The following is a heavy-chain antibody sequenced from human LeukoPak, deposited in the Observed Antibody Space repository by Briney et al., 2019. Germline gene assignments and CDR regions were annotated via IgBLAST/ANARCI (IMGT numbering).Heavy chain of an antibody. CDR1: GFTFSHVA. D-gene: IGHD3-10*01. CDR2: ISGSGNKT. CDR3: AKLKRVGIAPFDD. Sequence: GGSLRLSCAASGFTFSHVAMSWVRQAPGKGLHWVSTISGSGNKTYDADSVKGRFTISRDNSKNTLYLQMTGLRAEDTAVYYCAKLKRVGIAPFDDWGQGTLVTVSS. J-gene: IGHJ4*02. V-gene: IGHV3-23*01.